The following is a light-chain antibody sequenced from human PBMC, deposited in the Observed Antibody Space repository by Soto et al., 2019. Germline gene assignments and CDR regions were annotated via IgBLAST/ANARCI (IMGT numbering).Light chain of an antibody. J-gene: IGLJ3*02. V-gene: IGLV2-11*01. CDR2: DIT. CDR3: CSYAGRYSWV. Sequence: QSALTQPRSVSGSPGQSVTISCTGTSSDVGGYNYVSWYQQHPGIAPQLIIYDITKRPSGVPDRLSGSKSGNTASLTISGLQAEDEADYYCCSYAGRYSWVFGGGTKLTVL. CDR1: SSDVGGYNY.